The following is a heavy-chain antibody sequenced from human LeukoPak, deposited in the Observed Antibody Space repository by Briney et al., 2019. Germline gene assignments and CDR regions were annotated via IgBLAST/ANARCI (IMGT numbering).Heavy chain of an antibody. J-gene: IGHJ4*02. CDR2: MNQDGSEK. CDR1: GSTFSSYW. CDR3: ARGGELLRPADY. D-gene: IGHD1-26*01. Sequence: GGSLRLSCAASGSTFSSYWMSWVRQAPGKGLEWVANMNQDGSEKYYVDSVKGRFTISRDNAKNSLYLQMNNLRAEDTAVYYCARGGELLRPADYWGQGTLVTVSS. V-gene: IGHV3-7*01.